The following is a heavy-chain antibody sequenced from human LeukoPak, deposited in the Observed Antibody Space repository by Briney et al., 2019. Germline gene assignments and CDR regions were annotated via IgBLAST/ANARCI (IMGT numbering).Heavy chain of an antibody. Sequence: SETLSLTCTVSGGSISSYYWSWFRQPPGKGLEWIGYIYYSGSTNYNPSLKSRVTISVDTSKNQFSLKLSSVTAADTAVYYCARSERGSSPLYMDVWGKGTTVTVSS. J-gene: IGHJ6*03. D-gene: IGHD6-6*01. CDR3: ARSERGSSPLYMDV. CDR1: GGSISSYY. V-gene: IGHV4-59*01. CDR2: IYYSGST.